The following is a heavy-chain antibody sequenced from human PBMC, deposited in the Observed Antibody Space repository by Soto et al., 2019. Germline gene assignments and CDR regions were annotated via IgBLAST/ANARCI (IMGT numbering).Heavy chain of an antibody. CDR1: GYTLTSYG. D-gene: IGHD3-10*01. Sequence: QVQLVQSGAEVKKPGASVKVSCKASGYTLTSYGISWMRQAPGQGLEWMGWISEYNGNTNYAQRLQGRVTMTTDTSTNTAYMELRSLRSDDTAVYSCARDPGYDGNNYYYYGMDVWGQGTTVTVSS. CDR2: ISEYNGNT. CDR3: ARDPGYDGNNYYYYGMDV. V-gene: IGHV1-18*01. J-gene: IGHJ6*02.